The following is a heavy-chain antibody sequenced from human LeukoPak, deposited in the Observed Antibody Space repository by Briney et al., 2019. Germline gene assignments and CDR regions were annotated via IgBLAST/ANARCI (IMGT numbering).Heavy chain of an antibody. V-gene: IGHV3-74*01. CDR2: ISESGNSA. Sequence: GGSLRLSCAASGFTFSSYWMHWVRQAPGKGLRWVSRISESGNSANYADSVKGRFTISRDNAKNMVYLQMDSLRAEDTAIYYCARHLHDWGQGTLVSVSS. CDR3: ARHLHD. J-gene: IGHJ4*02. D-gene: IGHD3-16*01. CDR1: GFTFSSYW.